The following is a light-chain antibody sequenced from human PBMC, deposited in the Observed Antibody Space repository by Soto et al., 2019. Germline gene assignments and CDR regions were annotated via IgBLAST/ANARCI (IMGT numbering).Light chain of an antibody. J-gene: IGKJ4*01. V-gene: IGKV1-5*03. CDR2: KAS. CDR1: QSISTW. Sequence: DIQMTQSPSTLSASVGDRVTITCRASQSISTWLAWYQQKPGKAPKLLIYKASSLEGGVPSRLGGSGSGTLFNITISSLHPDDCATYYCQQYNTFPLTFGGGTTLDIK. CDR3: QQYNTFPLT.